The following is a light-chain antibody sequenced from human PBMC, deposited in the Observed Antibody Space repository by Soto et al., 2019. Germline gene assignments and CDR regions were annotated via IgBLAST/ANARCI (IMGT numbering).Light chain of an antibody. CDR2: GAS. J-gene: IGKJ4*01. CDR3: QQYGSSLT. CDR1: PSVSSSY. Sequence: DIVLTQSPGTLSLSPGERATLSCRASPSVSSSYLAWYQQKPGQAPRLFIYGASRRATGIPDRFSGSGSGTDFTLTISRLQPEDFAVYYCQQYGSSLTLGGGTKVEIK. V-gene: IGKV3-20*01.